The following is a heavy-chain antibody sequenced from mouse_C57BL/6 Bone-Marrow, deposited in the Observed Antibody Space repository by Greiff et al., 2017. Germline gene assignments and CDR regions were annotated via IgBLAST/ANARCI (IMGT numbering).Heavy chain of an antibody. CDR2: ISSGSSTI. V-gene: IGHV5-17*01. J-gene: IGHJ3*01. CDR1: GFTFSDYG. CDR3: ARSGYGDPWFAY. D-gene: IGHD2-13*01. Sequence: EVKLMESGGGLVKPGGSLKLSCAASGFTFSDYGMHWVRQAPEKGLEWVAYISSGSSTIYYADTVKGRFTISRDNAKNTLFLQMTSLRSEDTAMYYCARSGYGDPWFAYWGQGTLVTVSA.